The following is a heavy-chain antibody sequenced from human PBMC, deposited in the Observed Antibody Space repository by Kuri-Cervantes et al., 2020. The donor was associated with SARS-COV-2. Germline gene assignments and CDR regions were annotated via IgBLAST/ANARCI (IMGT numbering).Heavy chain of an antibody. CDR2: ISSSSSYI. CDR1: GFTFSSYA. V-gene: IGHV3-21*01. J-gene: IGHJ4*02. D-gene: IGHD6-13*01. Sequence: GESLKISCAASGFTFSSYAMSWVRQAPGKGLEWVSSISSSSSYIYYADSVKGRFTISRDNAKNSLYLQMNSLRAEDTAVYYCARGGWIAATDYFDYWGQGTLVTVSS. CDR3: ARGGWIAATDYFDY.